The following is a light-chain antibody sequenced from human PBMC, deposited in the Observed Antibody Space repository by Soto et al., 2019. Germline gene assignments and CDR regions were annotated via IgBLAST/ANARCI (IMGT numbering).Light chain of an antibody. V-gene: IGLV2-14*01. CDR1: SSDIGASNY. Sequence: QSALTQPASVSGSPGQSITMSCTGTSSDIGASNYVSWYRQPPGEAPKLLIYEVTQRPSGVSDRFSGFKSGNTASLTISGLQAEDEADYYCSSYTTHTLFGTGTKLTVL. CDR2: EVT. J-gene: IGLJ1*01. CDR3: SSYTTHTL.